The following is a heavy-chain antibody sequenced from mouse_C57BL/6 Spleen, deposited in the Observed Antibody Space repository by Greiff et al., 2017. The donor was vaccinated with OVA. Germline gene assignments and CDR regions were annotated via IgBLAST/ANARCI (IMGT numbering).Heavy chain of an antibody. CDR1: GFTFSDYY. D-gene: IGHD2-4*01. Sequence: EVQVVESEGGLVQPGSSMKLSCTASGFTFSDYYMAWVPQVPEKGLEWVANINYDGSSTYYLDSLKSRFIISRDNAKNILYLQMSSLKSEDTATYYCARDADDYGVDYWGQGTTLTVSS. CDR2: INYDGSST. CDR3: ARDADDYGVDY. V-gene: IGHV5-16*01. J-gene: IGHJ2*01.